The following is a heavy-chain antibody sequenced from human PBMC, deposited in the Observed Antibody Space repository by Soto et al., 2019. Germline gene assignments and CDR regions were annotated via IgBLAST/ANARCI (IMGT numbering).Heavy chain of an antibody. Sequence: VQLVESGGGLIQPGGSLRLSCAASGFTVSSNYMSWVRQAPGKGLEWVSVIYSGGSTYYADSVKGRFTISRDNSKNTLYLQMNSLRAEDTAVYYCAREGVHGYNFPHAFDIWGQGTMVTVSS. CDR3: AREGVHGYNFPHAFDI. D-gene: IGHD5-12*01. J-gene: IGHJ3*02. CDR1: GFTVSSNY. V-gene: IGHV3-53*01. CDR2: IYSGGST.